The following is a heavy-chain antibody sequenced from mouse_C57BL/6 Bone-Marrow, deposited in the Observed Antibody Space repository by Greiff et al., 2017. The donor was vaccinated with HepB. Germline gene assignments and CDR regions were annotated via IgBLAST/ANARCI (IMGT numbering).Heavy chain of an antibody. V-gene: IGHV5-6-4*01. CDR2: ISSGGSYT. CDR1: GFTFSSYT. CDR3: TRDLDSGGFAY. J-gene: IGHJ3*01. Sequence: EVKLQESGGGLVKPGGSLKLSCAASGFTFSSYTMSWVRQTPEKRLEWVATISSGGSYTYYPDSVKGRFTISRDNAKNTLYMQMSSLKSEDTAMYYCTRDLDSGGFAYWGQGTLVTVSA.